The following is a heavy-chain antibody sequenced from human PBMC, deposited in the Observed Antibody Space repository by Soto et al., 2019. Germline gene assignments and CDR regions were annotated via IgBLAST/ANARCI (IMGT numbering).Heavy chain of an antibody. CDR2: ISGSGGST. CDR3: AKDGNVRYSGYDLYYYYYGMDV. J-gene: IGHJ6*02. V-gene: IGHV3-23*01. CDR1: GFTFSSYA. D-gene: IGHD5-12*01. Sequence: QPGGSLRLSCAASGFTFSSYAMSWVRQAPGKGLEWVSAISGSGGSTYYADSVKGRFTISRDNSKNTLYLQMNSLRAEDTAVYYCAKDGNVRYSGYDLYYYYYGMDVWGQGTTVTVSS.